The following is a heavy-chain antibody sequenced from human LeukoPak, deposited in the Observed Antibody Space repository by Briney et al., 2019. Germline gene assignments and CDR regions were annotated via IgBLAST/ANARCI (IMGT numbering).Heavy chain of an antibody. CDR3: AKDRGYSGSYSDH. J-gene: IGHJ4*02. D-gene: IGHD1-26*01. CDR1: GFTFSSYT. Sequence: GGSLRLSCAASGFTFSSYTMNWVRQAPGKGLEWVSFISTSSSYIYYADSVKGRFTISRDNSKNTLYLQMNSLRAEDTAVYYCAKDRGYSGSYSDHWGQGTLVTVSS. V-gene: IGHV3-21*01. CDR2: ISTSSSYI.